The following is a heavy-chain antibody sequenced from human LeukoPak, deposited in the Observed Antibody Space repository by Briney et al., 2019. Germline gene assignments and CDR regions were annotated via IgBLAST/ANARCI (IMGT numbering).Heavy chain of an antibody. J-gene: IGHJ6*03. CDR1: GFTFSSYA. CDR3: AARGSLRGYYYYYMDV. CDR2: ISGSGGST. Sequence: GGSLRLSCAASGFTFSSYAMSWVRQAPGKGLEWVSAISGSGGSTYYANSVKGRFTISRDNSKNTLYLQMNSLRAEDTAVYYCAARGSLRGYYYYYMDVWGKGTTVSVSS. V-gene: IGHV3-23*01. D-gene: IGHD3-16*01.